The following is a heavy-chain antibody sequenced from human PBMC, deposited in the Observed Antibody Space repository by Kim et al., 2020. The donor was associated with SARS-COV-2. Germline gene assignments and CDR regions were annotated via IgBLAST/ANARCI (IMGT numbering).Heavy chain of an antibody. CDR1: GFSVRNYW. V-gene: IGHV3-74*01. CDR3: SRDTFGSEDR. D-gene: IGHD3-10*01. Sequence: GGSLRLSCAASGFSVRNYWMHWVRQRPGEGLDWVARLNEDGRKTTLAGSVRGRFTISKDSAKNTLFLHMNTLRAEDTAVYFCSRDTFGSEDRWGQGTLVTVSA. CDR2: LNEDGRKT. J-gene: IGHJ4*02.